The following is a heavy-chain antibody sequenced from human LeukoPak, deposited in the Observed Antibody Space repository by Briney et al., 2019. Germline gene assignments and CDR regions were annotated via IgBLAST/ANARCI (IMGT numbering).Heavy chain of an antibody. CDR3: ARDYDFWSGYYRYYFDY. J-gene: IGHJ4*02. Sequence: ASVKVSCKASGYTFTSYGISWVRQAPGQGLEWMGIINPSGGSTSYAQKFQGRVTMTRDTSTSTVYMELSSLGSEDTAVYYCARDYDFWSGYYRYYFDYWGQGTLVTVSS. CDR2: INPSGGST. CDR1: GYTFTSYG. D-gene: IGHD3-3*01. V-gene: IGHV1-46*01.